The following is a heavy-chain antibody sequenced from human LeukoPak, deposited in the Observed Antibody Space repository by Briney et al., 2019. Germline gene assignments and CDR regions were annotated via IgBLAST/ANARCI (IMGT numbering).Heavy chain of an antibody. CDR1: GFTFSSYS. CDR2: ISSSSSYI. CDR3: ASLGAGYYYDSSGYQLDY. J-gene: IGHJ4*02. D-gene: IGHD3-22*01. Sequence: GGSLRLSCAASGFTFSSYSMNWVRQAPGKGLEWVSSISSSSSYIYYADSVKGRFTISRDNAKNSLYLQMNSLGAEDTAVYYCASLGAGYYYDSSGYQLDYWGQGTLVTVSS. V-gene: IGHV3-21*01.